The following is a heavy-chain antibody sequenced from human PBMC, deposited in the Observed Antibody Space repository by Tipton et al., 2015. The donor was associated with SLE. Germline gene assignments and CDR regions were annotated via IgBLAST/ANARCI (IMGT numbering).Heavy chain of an antibody. V-gene: IGHV4-34*01. Sequence: TLSLTCAVYGGSFSGYFWTWIRQPPGKGLEWIGEVNYSGSTNYNPSLKSRVTISVDTSKNQFSLKLSSVTAADTAVYYCSRSGGYQYFEYWGQGTLVTVSS. J-gene: IGHJ4*02. CDR2: VNYSGST. D-gene: IGHD3-10*01. CDR1: GGSFSGYF. CDR3: SRSGGYQYFEY.